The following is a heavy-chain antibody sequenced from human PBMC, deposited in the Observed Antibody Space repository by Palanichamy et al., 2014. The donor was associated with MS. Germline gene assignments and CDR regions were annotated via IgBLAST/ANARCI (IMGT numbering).Heavy chain of an antibody. J-gene: IGHJ5*02. CDR1: GGSISRSNYY. D-gene: IGHD3-3*01. Sequence: QLQLQESGPGLVKPSETLSLTCTVSGGSISRSNYYWGWIRQPPGKGLEWIGGIYYDGSTHYNPSLKSRVTMSVDTSKNHFSLKVTSVTAADTAVYYCARGGQYYDFWSGYQPKWFDPWGQGTLVTISS. CDR3: ARGGQYYDFWSGYQPKWFDP. CDR2: IYYDGST. V-gene: IGHV4-39*07.